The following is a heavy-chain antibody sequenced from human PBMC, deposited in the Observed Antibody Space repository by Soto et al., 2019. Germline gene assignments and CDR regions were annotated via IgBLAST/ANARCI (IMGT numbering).Heavy chain of an antibody. CDR1: GFTFSNYA. V-gene: IGHV3-23*01. CDR2: IRETGNT. CDR3: AKQQMGVIRALDY. Sequence: EVQILQSGGGLEQPGGSLRVSCAASGFTFSNYAMSWIRQAPGKGLEWVSTIRETGNTYYADSVRGGFATSRDNSENTLYLQMSSLRAEDTAVYYCAKQQMGVIRALDYWGQGTLVTVSS. J-gene: IGHJ4*02. D-gene: IGHD1-26*01.